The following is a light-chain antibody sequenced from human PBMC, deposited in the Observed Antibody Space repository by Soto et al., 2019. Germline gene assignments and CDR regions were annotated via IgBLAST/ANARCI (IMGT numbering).Light chain of an antibody. CDR2: SAS. V-gene: IGKV1-27*01. CDR1: QDIGPY. Sequence: DIQMTQSPSSLSASVGDRVTITCRASQDIGPYIAWYQQKSGRVPELLIYSASTLQSGVPSRFSGSGSGADFSLTISGLQPEDAATYYCQKYDSGPLTFGGGTKVEI. J-gene: IGKJ4*01. CDR3: QKYDSGPLT.